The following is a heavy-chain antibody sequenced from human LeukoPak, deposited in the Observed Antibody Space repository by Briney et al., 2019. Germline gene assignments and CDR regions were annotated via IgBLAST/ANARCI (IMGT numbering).Heavy chain of an antibody. V-gene: IGHV4-59*03. D-gene: IGHD2-8*01. Sequence: SETLSLTCTVPGDSTSNFYWNWIRQSPGKGLEWIGNFHYSGSSVYNVSLKSRGSLSIDTSRRQFFLKLNSVTAADTAVYFCALAPNSNWFDFWGPGTLVTVSS. CDR2: FHYSGSS. CDR1: GDSTSNFY. J-gene: IGHJ5*01. CDR3: ALAPNSNWFDF.